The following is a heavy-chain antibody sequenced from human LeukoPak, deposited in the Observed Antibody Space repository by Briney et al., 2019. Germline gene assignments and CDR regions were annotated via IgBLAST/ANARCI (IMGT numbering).Heavy chain of an antibody. D-gene: IGHD6-19*01. J-gene: IGHJ4*02. CDR1: GGSINSSSYY. CDR3: ARLGIAVGYFDY. CDR2: IYYSGST. Sequence: SETLSLTCTVSGGSINSSSYYWGWIRQPPGKGLEWIGSIYYSGSTYYNPSLKSRVTISVDTSKNQFSLKLSSVTAADTAVYYCARLGIAVGYFDYWGQGTLVTVSS. V-gene: IGHV4-39*01.